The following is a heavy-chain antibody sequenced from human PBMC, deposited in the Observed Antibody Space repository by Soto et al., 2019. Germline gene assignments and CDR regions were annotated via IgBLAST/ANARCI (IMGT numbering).Heavy chain of an antibody. CDR2: IWNDGSNK. J-gene: IGHJ4*02. Sequence: QVELVESGGGVVQPGRSLRLSCAVSGFIFSSHGMHWVRQAPGKGLEWVAVIWNDGSNKYYADSVKGRFTISRDNSKNTLYMQMNSRRVEDTAVYYCVRDPNSGSYHDFWGQGTLVTVSS. V-gene: IGHV3-33*01. CDR1: GFIFSSHG. CDR3: VRDPNSGSYHDF. D-gene: IGHD1-26*01.